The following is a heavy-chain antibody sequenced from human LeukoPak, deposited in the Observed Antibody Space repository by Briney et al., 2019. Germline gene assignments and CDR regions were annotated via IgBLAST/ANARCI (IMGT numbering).Heavy chain of an antibody. D-gene: IGHD3-10*01. J-gene: IGHJ4*02. CDR1: GGSFSGYY. CDR3: ARGLTFVLLWFGEKGAFDY. CDR2: INHSGST. V-gene: IGHV4-34*01. Sequence: PSETLSLTCAVYGGSFSGYYWSWIRQPPGRGLEWIGEINHSGSTNYNPSLKSRVTISVDTSKNQFSLKLSSVTAADTAVYYCARGLTFVLLWFGEKGAFDYWGQGTLVTVSS.